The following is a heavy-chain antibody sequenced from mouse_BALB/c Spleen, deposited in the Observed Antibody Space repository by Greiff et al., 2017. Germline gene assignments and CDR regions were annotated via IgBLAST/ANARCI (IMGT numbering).Heavy chain of an antibody. CDR1: GYTFTDYE. CDR2: IDPETGGT. Sequence: VQLQQPGAELVKPGASVKMSCKASGYTFTDYEMHWVKQTPVHGLEWIGAIDPETGGTAYNQKFKGKATLTADKSSSTAYMELRSLTSEDSAVYYCTRNYRDDEKGSFDYWGQGTTLTVSS. V-gene: IGHV1-15*01. CDR3: TRNYRDDEKGSFDY. J-gene: IGHJ2*01. D-gene: IGHD2-14*01.